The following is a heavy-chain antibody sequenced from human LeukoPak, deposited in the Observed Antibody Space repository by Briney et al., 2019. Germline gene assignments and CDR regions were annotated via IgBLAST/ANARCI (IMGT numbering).Heavy chain of an antibody. Sequence: GGSLRLSCAASGFPFSTYGMHWVRQAPGKGLEWVAVISYDGSNKYYADSVKGRFTISRDNSKNTLYLQMNSLRAEDTAVYYCAKDAGPIVGATLDYWGQGTLVTVSS. J-gene: IGHJ4*02. CDR3: AKDAGPIVGATLDY. CDR2: ISYDGSNK. V-gene: IGHV3-30*18. D-gene: IGHD1-26*01. CDR1: GFPFSTYG.